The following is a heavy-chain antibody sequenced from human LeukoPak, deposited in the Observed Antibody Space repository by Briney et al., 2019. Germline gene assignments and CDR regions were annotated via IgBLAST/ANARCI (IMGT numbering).Heavy chain of an antibody. J-gene: IGHJ4*02. Sequence: GGSLRLSCAASGFTFSSYAMSWVRQAPGKGLEWVSAISGSGGSTYYADSVKGRFTISRDNSKNTLYLQMNSLRAEDTAVYYCAEDGTYYYDSSGYPYYFDYWGQGTLVTVSS. V-gene: IGHV3-23*01. D-gene: IGHD3-22*01. CDR2: ISGSGGST. CDR3: AEDGTYYYDSSGYPYYFDY. CDR1: GFTFSSYA.